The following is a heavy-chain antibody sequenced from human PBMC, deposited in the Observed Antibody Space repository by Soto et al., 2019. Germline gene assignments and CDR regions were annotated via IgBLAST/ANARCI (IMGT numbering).Heavy chain of an antibody. CDR3: SRDKIPGLCAY. J-gene: IGHJ4*02. V-gene: IGHV4-34*01. CDR1: GGSFSGYY. Sequence: QVQLQQWGAGLLKPSETLSLTCAVYGGSFSGYYWTWIRQPPGTGLEWIGEINHSGSTNYNPSLKSRVTISVDTSKNQFSLKLTSVTAADTAVYYCSRDKIPGLCAYWGQGTLVTVSS. CDR2: INHSGST. D-gene: IGHD2-21*01.